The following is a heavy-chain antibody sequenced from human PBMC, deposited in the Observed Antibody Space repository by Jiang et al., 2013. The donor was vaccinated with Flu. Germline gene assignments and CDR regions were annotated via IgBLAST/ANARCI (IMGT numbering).Heavy chain of an antibody. CDR1: GYSFTSYW. V-gene: IGHV5-10-1*01. Sequence: GAEVKKPGESLKISCKGSGYSFTSYWISWVRQMPGKGLEWMGRIDPSDSYTNYSPSFQGHVTISADKSISTAYLQWSSLKASDTAMYYCAIVKSPQMGVTTIGYWGQGTLVTVSS. CDR2: IDPSDSYT. J-gene: IGHJ4*02. CDR3: AIVKSPQMGVTTIGY. D-gene: IGHD4-17*01.